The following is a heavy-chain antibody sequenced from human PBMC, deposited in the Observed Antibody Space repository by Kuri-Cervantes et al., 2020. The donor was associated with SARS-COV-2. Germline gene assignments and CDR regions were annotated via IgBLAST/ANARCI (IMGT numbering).Heavy chain of an antibody. V-gene: IGHV3-9*01. CDR1: GFTFDDYA. CDR3: AKASGGHAAFYYYMDV. CDR2: ISWNSGSI. D-gene: IGHD3-10*01. J-gene: IGHJ6*03. Sequence: SLKISCAASGFTFDDYAMHWVRQAPGKGLEWVSGISWNSGSIGYADSVKGRFTISRDNAKNSLYLQMNSLRAEDTALYYCAKASGGHAAFYYYMDVWGKGTTVTVSS.